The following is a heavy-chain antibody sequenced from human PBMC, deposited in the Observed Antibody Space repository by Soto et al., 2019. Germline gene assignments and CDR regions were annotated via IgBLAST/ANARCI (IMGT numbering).Heavy chain of an antibody. CDR1: GDSVTRTNSC. Sequence: LQLQESGPGLVKPSETMSLTCTVSGDSVTRTNSCWGWIRQPPGKGLEWLGSICYDGTSYYTPSLNSRVSMSADTSKKSFSLNLNSGTAAEAPGNYCASKAEHILVNDAFDVWGQWTMDTVAS. CDR3: ASKAEHILVNDAFDV. CDR2: ICYDGTS. J-gene: IGHJ3*01. V-gene: IGHV4-39*02. D-gene: IGHD3-9*01.